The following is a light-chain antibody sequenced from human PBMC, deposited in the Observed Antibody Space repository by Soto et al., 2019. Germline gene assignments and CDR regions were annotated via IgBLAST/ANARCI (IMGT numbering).Light chain of an antibody. CDR2: DAS. Sequence: DIKINQSLSTLSATVRERVTMTCRASQSISSWLAWYQQKPGKAPKLLIYDASSLESGVPSRFSGSGSGTEFTLTISSLQPDNFATYYFPQYNSYSFAQGTLLEIK. J-gene: IGKJ5*01. CDR3: PQYNSYS. CDR1: QSISSW. V-gene: IGKV1-5*01.